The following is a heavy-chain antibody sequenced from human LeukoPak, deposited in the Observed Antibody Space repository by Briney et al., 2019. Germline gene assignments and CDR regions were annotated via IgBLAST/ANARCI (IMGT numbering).Heavy chain of an antibody. V-gene: IGHV3-30*02. CDR2: IRSDGSDK. D-gene: IGHD6-19*01. J-gene: IGHJ4*02. CDR3: AKSQVTGWYDFDY. Sequence: GGSLRLSCAASGFTFSSYGMNWVRPAPGKGLEGVASIRSDGSDKKYADSVKGQFTISRDNSKSTLNLQMNSLRPEDTAVYYCAKSQVTGWYDFDYWGQGTLVIVSS. CDR1: GFTFSSYG.